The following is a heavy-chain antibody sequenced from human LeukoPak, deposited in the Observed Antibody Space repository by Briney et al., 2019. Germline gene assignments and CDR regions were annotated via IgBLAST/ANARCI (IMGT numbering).Heavy chain of an antibody. V-gene: IGHV4-39*01. Sequence: SETLSLTCAVSGVSISSSNSYWGWIRQPPGKGLECIGSIYYSGNTYYNASLKSRVTISVDTSKNQFSLKVTSVTAADTAVYYCAELGITMIGGVWGKGTTVTISS. J-gene: IGHJ6*04. CDR1: GVSISSSNSY. D-gene: IGHD3-10*02. CDR2: IYYSGNT. CDR3: AELGITMIGGV.